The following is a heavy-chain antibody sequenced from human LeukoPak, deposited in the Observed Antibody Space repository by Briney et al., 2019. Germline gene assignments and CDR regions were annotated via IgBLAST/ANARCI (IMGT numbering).Heavy chain of an antibody. J-gene: IGHJ3*02. D-gene: IGHD2-2*02. V-gene: IGHV4-31*03. CDR3: ARVVVVPAAILRAFDI. CDR1: GVSISSGGYY. Sequence: SETLSLTCTVSGVSISSGGYYWSWVRQHPGKVLEWIVYIYYSGSPYYNQSLKSRVTISVDTSKNQFSLKLSSVTAADTAVYYCARVVVVPAAILRAFDIWGQGTMVTVSS. CDR2: IYYSGSP.